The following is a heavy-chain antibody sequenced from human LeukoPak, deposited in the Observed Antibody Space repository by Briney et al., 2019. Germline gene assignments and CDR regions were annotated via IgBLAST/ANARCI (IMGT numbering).Heavy chain of an antibody. Sequence: ASVKVSCKASGYTFTSYGISWVRQATGQGLEWMGWISAYNGNTNYAQKLQGRVTMTTDTSTSTAYMELRSLRSDDTAVYYCARGVPRYDFWSGYYSRNWFDPWGQGTLVTVSS. CDR1: GYTFTSYG. CDR3: ARGVPRYDFWSGYYSRNWFDP. D-gene: IGHD3-3*01. J-gene: IGHJ5*02. CDR2: ISAYNGNT. V-gene: IGHV1-18*01.